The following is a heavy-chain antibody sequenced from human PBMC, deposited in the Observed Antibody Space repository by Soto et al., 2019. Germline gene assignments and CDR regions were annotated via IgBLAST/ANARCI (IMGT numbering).Heavy chain of an antibody. CDR3: VPTTYGSGSYYRH. Sequence: SETLSLTCTVSGDSVSISSYYWGWIRHPPGKGLEWIGSIHYTGSTCYNPSLRSRVTISVDTSNNQFSLKVNSVTAADTAVYYCVPTTYGSGSYYRHWGQGTLVTVSS. CDR1: GDSVSISSYY. CDR2: IHYTGST. D-gene: IGHD3-10*01. V-gene: IGHV4-39*01. J-gene: IGHJ4*02.